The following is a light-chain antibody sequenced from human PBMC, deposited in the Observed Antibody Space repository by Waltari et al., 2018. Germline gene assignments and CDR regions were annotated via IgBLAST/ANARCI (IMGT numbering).Light chain of an antibody. CDR1: QSVSRNY. CDR2: GAS. J-gene: IGKJ5*01. CDR3: QQYATSPIT. Sequence: EIVLPQSPGTLSLSPGERATLSCRASQSVSRNYLAWYQQKPGQAPRLLIYGASSRATGIPDRFSGSGSGTDFTLTISRLEPEDFAVYYCQQYATSPITFGQGTRLEIK. V-gene: IGKV3-20*01.